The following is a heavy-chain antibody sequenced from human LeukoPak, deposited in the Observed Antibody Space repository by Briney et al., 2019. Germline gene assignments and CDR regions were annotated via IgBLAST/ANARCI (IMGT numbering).Heavy chain of an antibody. J-gene: IGHJ2*01. CDR2: SDPEDGET. Sequence: ASVKVSCKVSGYTLTELSMHWVRQAPGEGLEWMGGSDPEDGETIYAQKFQGRVTLTEDTSADTAYMELSSLRSEDTAVYYCAADTAMSYWYFDLWGRGTPVTVSS. D-gene: IGHD5-18*01. CDR1: GYTLTELS. CDR3: AADTAMSYWYFDL. V-gene: IGHV1-24*01.